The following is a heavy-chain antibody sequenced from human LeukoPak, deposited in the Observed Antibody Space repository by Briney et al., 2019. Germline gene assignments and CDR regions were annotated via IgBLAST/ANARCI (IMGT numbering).Heavy chain of an antibody. CDR2: INPSGTT. V-gene: IGHV4-34*01. D-gene: IGHD6-6*01. CDR1: GESFSSHY. J-gene: IGHJ4*02. CDR3: ARSYSSWKYFDY. Sequence: SEALSLTCGVYGESFSSHYWNWVRQPPGKGLEWIGEINPSGTTVNNPSLKSRITMSVDTSKNQFSLSLSSVTAADTAVYYCARSYSSWKYFDYWGQGTLVSVSS.